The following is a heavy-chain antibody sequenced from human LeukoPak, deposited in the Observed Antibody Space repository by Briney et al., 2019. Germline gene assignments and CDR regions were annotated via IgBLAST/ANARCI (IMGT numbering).Heavy chain of an antibody. CDR3: AKAGVGCSTTSCWNNFDH. J-gene: IGHJ4*02. V-gene: IGHV3-23*01. D-gene: IGHD2-2*01. Sequence: GGFLRLSCAASGFTFSNCDMSWVRQAPQKGLEWVSGISGSGESTDYADSVKGRFSVSRDNSENTLYLQMNSLRAEDTAVYYCAKAGVGCSTTSCWNNFDHWGQGTLVTVSS. CDR1: GFTFSNCD. CDR2: ISGSGEST.